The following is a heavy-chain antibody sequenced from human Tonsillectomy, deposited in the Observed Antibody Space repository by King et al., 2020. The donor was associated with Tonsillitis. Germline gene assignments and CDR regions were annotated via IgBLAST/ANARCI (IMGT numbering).Heavy chain of an antibody. CDR3: ARQDSYYDDSSAYYGFDM. Sequence: VQLVESGAEVKKPGESLRISCKGSGYSFTSYWISWVRQVPGKGLEWMGRIDPSDSYTKYSPSFQGHVTISADKSISTAYLQWSSLKASDTAMYYCARQDSYYDDSSAYYGFDMWGQGTMVTVSS. V-gene: IGHV5-10-1*03. CDR2: IDPSDSYT. D-gene: IGHD3-22*01. CDR1: GYSFTSYW. J-gene: IGHJ3*02.